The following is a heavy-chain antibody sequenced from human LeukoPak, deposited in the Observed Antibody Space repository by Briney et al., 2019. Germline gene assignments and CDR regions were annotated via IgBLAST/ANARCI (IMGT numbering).Heavy chain of an antibody. V-gene: IGHV3-33*01. CDR1: GFTFSNYG. D-gene: IGHD1-26*01. Sequence: GRSLRLSCAASGFTFSNYGMHWVRQAPGKGLEWVAVIWYDGNNKNYGDSVKGRFTISRDNSKNTLYLQMNSLRAEDTAVYYCARGEVGATISYAFDIWGQGTMVTVSS. J-gene: IGHJ3*02. CDR3: ARGEVGATISYAFDI. CDR2: IWYDGNNK.